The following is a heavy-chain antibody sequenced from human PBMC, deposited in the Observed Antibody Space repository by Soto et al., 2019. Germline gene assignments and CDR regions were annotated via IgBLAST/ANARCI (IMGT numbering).Heavy chain of an antibody. D-gene: IGHD5-12*01. Sequence: ASVKVSCKASGYTFTSYYMHWVRQAPGQGLEWMGIINPSGGSTSYAQKFQGRVTMTRDTSTSTVYMELSSLRSEDTAVYYCARDPSDGYNSRQSGSFFDYWGQGTLVTVSS. CDR1: GYTFTSYY. CDR3: ARDPSDGYNSRQSGSFFDY. J-gene: IGHJ4*02. V-gene: IGHV1-46*01. CDR2: INPSGGST.